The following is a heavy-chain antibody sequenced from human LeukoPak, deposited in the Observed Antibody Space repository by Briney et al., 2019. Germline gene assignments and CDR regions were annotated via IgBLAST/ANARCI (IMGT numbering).Heavy chain of an antibody. Sequence: PSETLSLTCTVSGDSITNSYWAWIRQSPGKELEWIGHTYHSGSSAYHPSLKSRVSMLVDTSTNQLFLNLTSVTAADTAVYYCARRVVAAHNWFDPWGQGTLVTVSS. V-gene: IGHV4-59*01. CDR2: TYHSGSS. D-gene: IGHD2-15*01. J-gene: IGHJ5*02. CDR1: GDSITNSY. CDR3: ARRVVAAHNWFDP.